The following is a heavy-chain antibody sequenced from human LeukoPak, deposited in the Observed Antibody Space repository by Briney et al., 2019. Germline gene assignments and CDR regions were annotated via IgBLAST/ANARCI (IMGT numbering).Heavy chain of an antibody. Sequence: PGGSLRLSCAASGFTFSSYAMHWVRQAPGKGLEWVAVISYDGSNKYYADSVKGRFTISRDNSKNTLYLQMNSLRAEDTAVYYCARDGAGDIVVVPAAMALDYWGQGTLVTVSS. CDR3: ARDGAGDIVVVPAAMALDY. CDR1: GFTFSSYA. V-gene: IGHV3-30*01. J-gene: IGHJ4*02. CDR2: ISYDGSNK. D-gene: IGHD2-2*01.